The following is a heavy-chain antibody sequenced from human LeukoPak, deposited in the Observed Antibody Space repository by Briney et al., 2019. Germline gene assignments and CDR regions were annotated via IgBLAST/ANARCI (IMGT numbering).Heavy chain of an antibody. CDR3: ARGLRITIFGVVNPYGY. J-gene: IGHJ4*02. V-gene: IGHV1-8*01. CDR2: MNPNSGNT. D-gene: IGHD3-3*01. CDR1: GYTFTGYD. Sequence: ASVKVSCKAPGYTFTGYDINWVRQATGQGLEWMGWMNPNSGNTGYAQKFQGRVTMTRNTSISTAYMELSSLGSEDTAVYYCARGLRITIFGVVNPYGYWGQGTLVTVSS.